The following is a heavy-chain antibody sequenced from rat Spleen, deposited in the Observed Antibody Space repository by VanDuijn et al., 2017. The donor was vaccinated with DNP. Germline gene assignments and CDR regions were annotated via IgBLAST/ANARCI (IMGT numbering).Heavy chain of an antibody. CDR2: ISSTGDNT. CDR1: GFIFSNYW. CDR3: TRHGGYPLFDY. J-gene: IGHJ2*01. Sequence: EVQLVESGGGPVQPGRSLKLSCVASGFIFSNYWMTWIRQAPGKGLEWVASISSTGDNTYYSDSVKGRFSLSRDNAKSTLYLQVSSLRSEDTATYYFTRHGGYPLFDYWGQGVMVTVSS. D-gene: IGHD1-12*03. V-gene: IGHV5-31*01.